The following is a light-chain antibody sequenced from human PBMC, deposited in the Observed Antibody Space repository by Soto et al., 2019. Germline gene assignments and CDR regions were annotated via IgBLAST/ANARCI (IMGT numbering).Light chain of an antibody. V-gene: IGLV1-44*01. CDR1: SSNIGTNT. J-gene: IGLJ2*01. CDR2: SND. Sequence: QSVLTQPPSASGTPGQRVPISCSGSSSNIGTNTVNWYQQLPGTAPKLLIYSNDQRPSGVPDRFSGSKSGNTASLTISGLQADDEAAYFCTSYRIGSTPVVFGGGTKLTVL. CDR3: TSYRIGSTPVV.